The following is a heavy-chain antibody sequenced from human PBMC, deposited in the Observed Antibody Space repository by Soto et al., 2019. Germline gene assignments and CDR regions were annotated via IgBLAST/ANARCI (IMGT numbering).Heavy chain of an antibody. V-gene: IGHV1-2*04. J-gene: IGHJ6*02. CDR1: GYTFTGYY. CDR2: INPNSGGT. Sequence: GASVKVSCKASGYTFTGYYMHRVRQAPGQGLEWMGWINPNSGGTSYAQKFQGWVTMTRDTSISTAYMELSRLRSDDTAVYYCARDSGGAIVVVPAAYGMDVWGQGTTVTVSS. D-gene: IGHD2-2*01. CDR3: ARDSGGAIVVVPAAYGMDV.